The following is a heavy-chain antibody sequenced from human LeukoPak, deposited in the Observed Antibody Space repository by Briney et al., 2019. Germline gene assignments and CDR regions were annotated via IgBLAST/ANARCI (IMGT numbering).Heavy chain of an antibody. CDR1: GFTVSSNY. V-gene: IGHV3-13*01. D-gene: IGHD3-10*01. J-gene: IGHJ3*02. CDR2: IGIAGNT. CDR3: ARSYGSGTNDAFDI. Sequence: GGSLRLSCAASGFTVSSNYMSWVRQARGMGLEWVSVIGIAGNTFYAGSVKGRFTISRENAKNSLYLQMNSLRAGDTAVYYCARSYGSGTNDAFDIWGQGTMVTVSS.